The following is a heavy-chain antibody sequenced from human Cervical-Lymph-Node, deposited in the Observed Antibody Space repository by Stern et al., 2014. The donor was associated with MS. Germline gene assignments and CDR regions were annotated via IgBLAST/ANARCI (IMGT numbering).Heavy chain of an antibody. CDR3: ARLTSGIAANFDY. V-gene: IGHV4-39*01. D-gene: IGHD6-13*01. CDR2: IYYSGST. J-gene: IGHJ4*02. CDR1: GGSISSSSYY. Sequence: QVQLQESGPGLVKPSETLSLTCTVSGGSISSSSYYWGCIRQPPGKGLEWIGSIYYSGSTYYNPSLKSRVTMSVDTSKNQFSLKLSSETAADTAVYYCARLTSGIAANFDYWGQGTLVTVSS.